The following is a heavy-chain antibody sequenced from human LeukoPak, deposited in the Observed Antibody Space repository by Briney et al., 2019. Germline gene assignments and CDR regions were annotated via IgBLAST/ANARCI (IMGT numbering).Heavy chain of an antibody. D-gene: IGHD1-1*01. V-gene: IGHV1-18*04. CDR3: AREEPWIGYYYYGMDV. Sequence: ASVKVSCTASGYTFTSYGITWVRQAPGQGLEWVGWISAYNGKTNYTEKLQGRVTMTTDTSTNTAYMELRSLRSDDTAVYYCAREEPWIGYYYYGMDVWGKGTKVTVSS. CDR2: ISAYNGKT. CDR1: GYTFTSYG. J-gene: IGHJ6*01.